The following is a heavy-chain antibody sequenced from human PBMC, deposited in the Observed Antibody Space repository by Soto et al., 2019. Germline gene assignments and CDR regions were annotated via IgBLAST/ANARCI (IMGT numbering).Heavy chain of an antibody. D-gene: IGHD5-18*01. J-gene: IGHJ3*02. CDR2: IYYSGST. V-gene: IGHV4-31*03. CDR1: GGSISSGGYY. Sequence: SETLSLTCTVSGGSISSGGYYWSWIRQHPGKGLEWIGYIYYSGSTYYNPSLKSRVTISVDTSKNQFSLKLSSVTAADTAVYYCAIQPRVYSYGPVGAFDIWGQGTMVTVSS. CDR3: AIQPRVYSYGPVGAFDI.